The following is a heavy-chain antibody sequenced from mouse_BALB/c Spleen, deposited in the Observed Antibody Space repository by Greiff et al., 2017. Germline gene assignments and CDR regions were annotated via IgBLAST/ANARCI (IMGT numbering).Heavy chain of an antibody. V-gene: IGHV7-3*02. CDR2: IRNKANGYTT. J-gene: IGHJ2*01. CDR1: GFTFTDYY. Sequence: EVKLMESGGGLVQPGGSLRLSCATSGFTFTDYYMSWVRQPPGKALEWLGFIRNKANGYTTEYSASVKGRFTISRDNSQSILYLQMNTLRAEDSATYYCARDIRYGFDYWGQGTTLTVSS. CDR3: ARDIRYGFDY. D-gene: IGHD1-1*01.